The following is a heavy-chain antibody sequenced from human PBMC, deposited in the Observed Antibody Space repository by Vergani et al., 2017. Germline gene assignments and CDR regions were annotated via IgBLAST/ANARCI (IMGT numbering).Heavy chain of an antibody. J-gene: IGHJ4*02. CDR3: ARGLAKNYGDYVGYY. Sequence: QVPLVQSGSELKKPGASVKVSCTTSGYIFRNYAMNWVRQAPGQGLEWMGWINTNTGNPTYAQGFTGRFVFSLDTSVSTAYLQISSLKAEDTAVYYCARGLAKNYGDYVGYYWGQGTLVTVSP. D-gene: IGHD4-17*01. CDR1: GYIFRNYA. V-gene: IGHV7-4-1*02. CDR2: INTNTGNP.